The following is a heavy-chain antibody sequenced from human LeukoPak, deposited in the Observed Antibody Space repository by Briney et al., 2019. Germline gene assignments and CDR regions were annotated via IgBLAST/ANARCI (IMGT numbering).Heavy chain of an antibody. CDR1: GGTFSSYA. CDR2: IIPIFGTA. J-gene: IGHJ4*02. Sequence: SVKVSCKASGGTFSSYAISWVRQAPGQGLEWMGGIIPIFGTANYAQKFQGRVTITADESTSTAYMELGSLRSEDTAVYYCARGRLGELSHCFDYWGQGTLVTVSS. D-gene: IGHD3-16*02. V-gene: IGHV1-69*13. CDR3: ARGRLGELSHCFDY.